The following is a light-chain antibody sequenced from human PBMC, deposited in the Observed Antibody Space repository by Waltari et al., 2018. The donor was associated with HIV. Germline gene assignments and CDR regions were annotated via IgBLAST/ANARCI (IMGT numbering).Light chain of an antibody. Sequence: QSALTQPRSLSGSPGQSVTISCTGTSSDVGSYNYVSWYQHHPGKAPTLILYDVSERPSGVPYRFSGSKSGNTASLTISGLQAEDEADYYCCSYAGTYTFVVFGGGTKLTVL. CDR1: SSDVGSYNY. CDR2: DVS. J-gene: IGLJ2*01. CDR3: CSYAGTYTFVV. V-gene: IGLV2-11*01.